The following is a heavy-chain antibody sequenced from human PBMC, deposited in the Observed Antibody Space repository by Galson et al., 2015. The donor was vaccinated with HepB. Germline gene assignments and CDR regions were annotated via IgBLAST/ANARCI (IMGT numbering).Heavy chain of an antibody. Sequence: PALVKPTQTLTLTCTFSGFSLSTTEMRVSWIRQPPGKALEWLARIDWDDDKFYSTSLKTRLTISKDTSKNQVVLTMTNMDPVDTATYYCARSGYSSGWYPWYFDLWDRGTLVTVSS. V-gene: IGHV2-70*04. CDR1: GFSLSTTEMR. D-gene: IGHD6-19*01. CDR2: IDWDDDK. CDR3: ARSGYSSGWYPWYFDL. J-gene: IGHJ2*01.